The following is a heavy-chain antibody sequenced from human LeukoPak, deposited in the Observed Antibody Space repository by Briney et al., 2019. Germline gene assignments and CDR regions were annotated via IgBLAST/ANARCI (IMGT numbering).Heavy chain of an antibody. CDR3: AKVNYDDSSGFYYESEIDY. D-gene: IGHD3-22*01. V-gene: IGHV3-23*01. Sequence: GGSLRLSCAASGFTFSYYAMSWVRQAPGKGLEWVSTIPGSGGAWVSSITGTASRPFYADSVKGRFTISRDNSKNTLCLQMNSLRAEDTAVYYCAKVNYDDSSGFYYESEIDYWGQGTLVTVSS. J-gene: IGHJ4*02. CDR1: GFTFSYYA. CDR2: IPGSGGAWVSSITGTASRP.